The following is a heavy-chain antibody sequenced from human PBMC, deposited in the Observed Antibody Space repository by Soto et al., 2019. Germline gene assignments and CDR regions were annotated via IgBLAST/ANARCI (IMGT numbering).Heavy chain of an antibody. D-gene: IGHD1-26*01. J-gene: IGHJ4*02. CDR3: SRVVGATSTYYFDY. CDR1: GGTFSSYA. CDR2: IIPIFGTA. V-gene: IGHV1-69*01. Sequence: QVQLVQSGAEVKKPGSSVKVSCKASGGTFSSYAISWVRQAPGQGLEWMGGIIPIFGTANYAQKFQGRVTITADESTSTAYMELSSLRSEDTAVYYCSRVVGATSTYYFDYWGQGPLVTVSS.